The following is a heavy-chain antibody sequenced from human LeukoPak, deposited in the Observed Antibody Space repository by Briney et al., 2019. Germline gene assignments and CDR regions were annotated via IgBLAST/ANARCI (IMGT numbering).Heavy chain of an antibody. J-gene: IGHJ4*02. CDR2: IYGGGNT. Sequence: GSLRLSCAASGFTVSGSYINWVRQAPGKGLEWVSLIYGGGNTYYADSVKGRFTISRDNSKNTLYLQMNSLRAEDTAVYYCARRGDGGRSFDYWGQGTLVTVSS. D-gene: IGHD4-23*01. V-gene: IGHV3-53*01. CDR1: GFTVSGSY. CDR3: ARRGDGGRSFDY.